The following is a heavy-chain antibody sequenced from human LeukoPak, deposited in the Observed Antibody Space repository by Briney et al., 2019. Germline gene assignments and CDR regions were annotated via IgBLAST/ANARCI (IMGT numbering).Heavy chain of an antibody. Sequence: GGSLRLSCTASEFTFNSYGMHWVRQAPGKGLEWVAFIRFDGSDEHYADSVKGRFTISRDNSKNTLYLQMNSLRAEDTAVYYCAKDRRGSCNAGSCYCCVYWGRGALVTVSS. CDR2: IRFDGSDE. V-gene: IGHV3-30*02. CDR1: EFTFNSYG. J-gene: IGHJ4*02. CDR3: AKDRRGSCNAGSCYCCVY. D-gene: IGHD2-15*01.